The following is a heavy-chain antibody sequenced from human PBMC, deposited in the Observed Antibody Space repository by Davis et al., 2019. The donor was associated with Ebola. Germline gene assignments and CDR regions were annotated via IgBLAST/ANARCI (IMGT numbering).Heavy chain of an antibody. CDR2: INTNTGNP. D-gene: IGHD5-24*01. J-gene: IGHJ4*02. V-gene: IGHV7-4-1*02. Sequence: ASVQVSCKSSGYTFTRDAMSSVPPPPGQGLEWMGWINTNTGNPTYAQGFTGRFVFYLETSVITAYLQISRLKAEDTDVYDCATGRDGYNFNYWGQGTLVTVSS. CDR3: ATGRDGYNFNY. CDR1: GYTFTRDA.